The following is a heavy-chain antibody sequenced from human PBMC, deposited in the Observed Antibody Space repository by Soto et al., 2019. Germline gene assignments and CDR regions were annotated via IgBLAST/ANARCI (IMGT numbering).Heavy chain of an antibody. Sequence: SETLSLTCAVSGGSISSGGYSWSWIRQPPGKGLEWIGYIYHSGSTYYNPSLKSRVTISVDRSKNQFSLKLSSVTAADTAVYYCARTVDIVATSYFDYWGQGTLVTVSS. V-gene: IGHV4-30-2*01. CDR3: ARTVDIVATSYFDY. D-gene: IGHD5-12*01. J-gene: IGHJ4*02. CDR2: IYHSGST. CDR1: GGSISSGGYS.